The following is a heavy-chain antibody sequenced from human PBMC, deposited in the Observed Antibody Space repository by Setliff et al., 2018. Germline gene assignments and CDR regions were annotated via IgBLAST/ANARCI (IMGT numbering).Heavy chain of an antibody. J-gene: IGHJ1*01. CDR2: IYPGDSDT. V-gene: IGHV5-51*01. Sequence: GESLKISCKSYGYTFTNYWIGWVRQMPGKGLEWVGIIYPGDSDTRYSPSLQGQVTISADKSITTAYLQWSSLRASDTAMYYCARHVGPADRADYFQHWGQGTLVTVSS. CDR1: GYTFTNYW. CDR3: ARHVGPADRADYFQH.